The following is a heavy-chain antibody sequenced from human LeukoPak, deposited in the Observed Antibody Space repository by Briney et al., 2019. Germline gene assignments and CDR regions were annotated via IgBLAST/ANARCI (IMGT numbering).Heavy chain of an antibody. J-gene: IGHJ6*02. CDR1: GGSISSTTYY. D-gene: IGHD4-11*01. CDR2: IYYSGST. CDR3: ARGRIGRTTYGMDV. Sequence: SETLSLTCTVSGGSISSTTYYWGWIRQPPGKGLEWIGSIYYSGSTYYNPSLKSRVTISVDTSKNQFSLRLNSVTAADTAVYYCARGRIGRTTYGMDVWGQGTTVTVSS. V-gene: IGHV4-39*01.